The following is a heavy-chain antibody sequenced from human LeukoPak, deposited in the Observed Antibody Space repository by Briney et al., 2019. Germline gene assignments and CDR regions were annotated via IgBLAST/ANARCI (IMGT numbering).Heavy chain of an antibody. D-gene: IGHD6-19*01. CDR2: ISWNSGSI. CDR1: GFTFDDYA. V-gene: IGHV3-9*01. CDR3: AKGTRLRQWLTSYYYYYGMDV. J-gene: IGHJ6*02. Sequence: PGGSLRLSCAASGFTFDDYAMHWVRQAPGKGLEWVSGISWNSGSIGYADSVKGRFTISRDNAKNSLYLQMNSLRAEDTALYYCAKGTRLRQWLTSYYYYYGMDVWGQGTTVTASS.